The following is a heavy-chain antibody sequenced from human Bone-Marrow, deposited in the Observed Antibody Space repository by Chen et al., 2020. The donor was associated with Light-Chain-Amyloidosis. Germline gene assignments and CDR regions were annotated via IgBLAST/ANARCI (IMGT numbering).Heavy chain of an antibody. CDR3: TTAYLGAYDH. CDR1: GISFSNNW. V-gene: IGHV3-7*05. CDR2: VQGDGSEK. Sequence: EVQLVESGGGLVQFGESLRLSCAASGISFSNNWMSWVRQAPGKGLEWVANVQGDGSEKYYVDSVKGRFTISRDNAKNSLYLQMNSLRDEATAVYYSTTAYLGAYDHWGQGTLLIVSS. D-gene: IGHD3-16*01. J-gene: IGHJ4*02.